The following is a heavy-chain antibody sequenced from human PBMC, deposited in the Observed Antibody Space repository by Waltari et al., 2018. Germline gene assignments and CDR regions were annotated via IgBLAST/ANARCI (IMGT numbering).Heavy chain of an antibody. J-gene: IGHJ4*02. CDR3: ARDRGRGLYLDS. Sequence: QLQLRESGPGLVKPSGTLSLTCAVSGDSMSNNWWSWVRQPPGKGLEWIGQVLGSGRTNYNPSFASRVTMSLDTYDKSVSLKMTSATAADTAVYYCARDRGRGLYLDSWGPGTLVTVS. V-gene: IGHV4-4*02. D-gene: IGHD2-15*01. CDR1: GDSMSNNW. CDR2: VLGSGRT.